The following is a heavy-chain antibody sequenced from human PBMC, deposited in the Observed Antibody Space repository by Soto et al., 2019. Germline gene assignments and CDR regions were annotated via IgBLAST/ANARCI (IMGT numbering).Heavy chain of an antibody. J-gene: IGHJ4*02. D-gene: IGHD1-26*01. CDR1: GFTVSSNY. V-gene: IGHV3-53*04. Sequence: EVQLVESGGGLVQPGGSLRLSCAASGFTVSSNYMSWVRQAPGKGLEWVSVIYSGGSTYYADSVKGRFTISRHNSKNTLYLQMNILRAEDTAVYYCAREIPHSGSYTFDYWGQGTLVTVSS. CDR3: AREIPHSGSYTFDY. CDR2: IYSGGST.